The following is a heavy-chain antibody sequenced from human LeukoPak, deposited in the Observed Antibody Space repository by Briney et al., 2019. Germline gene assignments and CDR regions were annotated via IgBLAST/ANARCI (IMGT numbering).Heavy chain of an antibody. D-gene: IGHD3-22*01. J-gene: IGHJ4*02. CDR2: IYYSGST. CDR3: ARDRGSPYYYDSSGLFDY. Sequence: SETLSLTCTVSGGSISSYYRSWIRQPPGKGLEWIGYIYYSGSTNYNPSLKSRVTISVDTSKNQFSLKLSSVTAADTAVYYCARDRGSPYYYDSSGLFDYWGQGTLVTASS. CDR1: GGSISSYY. V-gene: IGHV4-59*01.